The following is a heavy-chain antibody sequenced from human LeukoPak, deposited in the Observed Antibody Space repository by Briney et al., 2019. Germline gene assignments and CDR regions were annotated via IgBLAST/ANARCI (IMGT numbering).Heavy chain of an antibody. CDR3: AKVTAIPPYYYYGMDV. CDR2: ISNNGGYT. Sequence: GGSLRLSCAASGFTFSSSAMSWVRQAPGKGLEWVSAISNNGGYTYYADSVQGRFTISRDNSKSTLCLQMNSLRAEDTAVYYCAKVTAIPPYYYYGMDVWGQGTTVTVSS. V-gene: IGHV3-23*01. D-gene: IGHD2-21*02. J-gene: IGHJ6*02. CDR1: GFTFSSSA.